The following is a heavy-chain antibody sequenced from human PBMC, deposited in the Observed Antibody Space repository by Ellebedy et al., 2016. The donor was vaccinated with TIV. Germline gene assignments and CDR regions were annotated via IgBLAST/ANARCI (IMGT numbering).Heavy chain of an antibody. V-gene: IGHV3-7*03. CDR2: IKEDGSEA. CDR3: ARAGGRHSTGSGFY. J-gene: IGHJ4*02. D-gene: IGHD2-2*01. Sequence: GESLKISCAASGFTFSGYWMSWVRQAPGKGLEWVANIKEDGSEAYYVDSVKGRFTISRDNAKNSLYPQMSNLSAEDTAVFYCARAGGRHSTGSGFYWGQGTRVTVST. CDR1: GFTFSGYW.